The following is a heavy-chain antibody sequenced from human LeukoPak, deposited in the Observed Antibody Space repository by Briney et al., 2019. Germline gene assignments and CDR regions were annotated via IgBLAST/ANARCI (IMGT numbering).Heavy chain of an antibody. D-gene: IGHD3-3*01. CDR2: ISGSGGST. J-gene: IGHJ4*02. CDR3: AKDTYDFWSGYSLD. Sequence: GGSLRLSCAASGFTFSSYAMSWVRQAPGKGLEWVSAISGSGGSTYYADSVKGRFTISRDNSKNTLYLQMNSLRAEDTAVYYCAKDTYDFWSGYSLDWGQGTLVTVSS. CDR1: GFTFSSYA. V-gene: IGHV3-23*01.